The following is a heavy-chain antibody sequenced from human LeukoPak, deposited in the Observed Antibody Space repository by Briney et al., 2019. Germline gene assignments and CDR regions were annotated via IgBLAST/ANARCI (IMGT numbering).Heavy chain of an antibody. J-gene: IGHJ4*02. CDR2: ISTDGYTT. CDR1: GLAFSAYK. V-gene: IGHV3-74*01. CDR3: ARDPAPDSSGYCVDY. D-gene: IGHD3-22*01. Sequence: GGSLRLSCAASGLAFSAYKMHWVRQAPRKGLVWVSRISTDGYTTDYADFVQGRFTASRDNTKNTWSLEMNSLRAEDTAVYYCARDPAPDSSGYCVDYWGQGTLVTVSS.